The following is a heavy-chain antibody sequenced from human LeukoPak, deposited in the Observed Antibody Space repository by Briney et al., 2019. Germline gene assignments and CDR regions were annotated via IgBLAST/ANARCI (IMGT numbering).Heavy chain of an antibody. CDR1: GGSFSGYY. Sequence: SETLSLTCAVYGGSFSGYYWGWIRQPPGKGLEWIGSIYHSGSTYYNPSLKGRVTISVDTSKNQFSLKLSSVAAAHTAVYYCARDLKPYDSSGYYYRKTDAFDIWGQGTMVTVSS. D-gene: IGHD3-22*01. J-gene: IGHJ3*02. CDR3: ARDLKPYDSSGYYYRKTDAFDI. V-gene: IGHV4-38-2*02. CDR2: IYHSGST.